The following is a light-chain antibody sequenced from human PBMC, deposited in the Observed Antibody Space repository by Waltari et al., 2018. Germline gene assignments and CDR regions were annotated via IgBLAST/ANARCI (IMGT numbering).Light chain of an antibody. Sequence: QSALTQPPSASGSPGQSVTISCTGTSSDVGGYNYVSWYHQHPGKAPKVMIYEVSKRPSGVPDRFSGSKAGNTASLTVSGRQTEDEADYYCSSYAGSNIVFGTGTKVTVL. CDR3: SSYAGSNIV. J-gene: IGLJ1*01. CDR2: EVS. CDR1: SSDVGGYNY. V-gene: IGLV2-8*01.